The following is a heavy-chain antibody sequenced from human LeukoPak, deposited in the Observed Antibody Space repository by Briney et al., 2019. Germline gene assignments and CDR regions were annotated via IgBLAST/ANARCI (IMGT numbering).Heavy chain of an antibody. V-gene: IGHV1-46*01. J-gene: IGHJ4*02. CDR2: INPSGGST. D-gene: IGHD6-13*01. CDR3: ARDIAAAGNLDY. Sequence: GASVKVSCKASGYTFTRHYMHWVRQAPGQGLEWMGIINPSGGSTSYAQKFQGRVTMTRDTSTCTVYMELSSLRSEDTAVYYCARDIAAAGNLDYWGQGTLVTVSS. CDR1: GYTFTRHY.